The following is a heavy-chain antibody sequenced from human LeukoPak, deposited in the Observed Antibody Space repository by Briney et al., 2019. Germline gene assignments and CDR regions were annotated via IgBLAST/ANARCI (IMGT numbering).Heavy chain of an antibody. Sequence: PSETLSLTCTVSGGSISSGSYYWSWIRQPAGKGLEWIGRIHSSGSTNYNPSLKSRVTISLDTSKNQFSLKLSSVTAADTAVYYCARLDYGIAWGQGTLVTVSS. D-gene: IGHD3-9*01. CDR1: GGSISSGSYY. CDR3: ARLDYGIA. V-gene: IGHV4-61*02. CDR2: IHSSGST. J-gene: IGHJ5*02.